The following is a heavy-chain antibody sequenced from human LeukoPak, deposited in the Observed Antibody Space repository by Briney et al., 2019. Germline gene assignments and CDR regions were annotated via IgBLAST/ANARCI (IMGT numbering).Heavy chain of an antibody. CDR1: GYTFTGYY. Sequence: ASVKVSCKASGYTFTGYYMHWVRQAPGQGLEWMGWINPNSGGTNYAQKFQGRVTMTRDTSISTAYMELSRLRSDDTAVYYCARARNYYGSGSYYNRAWFDPWGQGTLVTVSS. D-gene: IGHD3-10*01. CDR2: INPNSGGT. CDR3: ARARNYYGSGSYYNRAWFDP. J-gene: IGHJ5*02. V-gene: IGHV1-2*02.